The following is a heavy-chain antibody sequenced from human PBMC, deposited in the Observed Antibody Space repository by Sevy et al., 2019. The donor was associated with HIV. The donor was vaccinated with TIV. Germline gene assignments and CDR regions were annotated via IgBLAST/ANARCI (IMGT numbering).Heavy chain of an antibody. D-gene: IGHD3-9*01. J-gene: IGHJ6*02. CDR2: IYYSGST. CDR1: AASISNYY. V-gene: IGHV4-59*01. CDR3: ARAIPYYDILTGRNYGVDV. Sequence: SETLSLTCAVSAASISNYYWTWIRQPPGKGLEWIGHIYYSGSTDYNPSLKSRVTISVDTSKNHFSLKLNSVTAADTGVYYCARAIPYYDILTGRNYGVDVWDQGTTVTVSS.